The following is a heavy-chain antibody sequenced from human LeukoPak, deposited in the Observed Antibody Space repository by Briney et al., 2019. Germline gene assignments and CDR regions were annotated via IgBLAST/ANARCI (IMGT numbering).Heavy chain of an antibody. CDR3: ATRVVISGASDY. D-gene: IGHD3-3*01. CDR2: FDPEDGET. CDR1: GYTLTELS. J-gene: IGHJ4*02. Sequence: ASVKASCKVSGYTLTELSMHWVRQAPGKGLEWMGGFDPEDGETIYAQKFQGRVTMTEDTSTDTAYMELSSLRSEDTAVYYCATRVVISGASDYWGQGTLVTVSS. V-gene: IGHV1-24*01.